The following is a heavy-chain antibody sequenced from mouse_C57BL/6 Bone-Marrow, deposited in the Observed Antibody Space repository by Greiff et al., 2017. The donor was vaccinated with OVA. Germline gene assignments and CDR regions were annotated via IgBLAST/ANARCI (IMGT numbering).Heavy chain of an antibody. Sequence: EVQLVESGGGLVKPGGSLKLSCAASGFTFSDYGMHWVRQAPEKGLEWVAYISSGSGTIYYADTVKGRFTISRDNAKNTLFLQMTSLRSEDTAMYYCARGYGSSLYYAMDYWGQGTSVTVSS. CDR1: GFTFSDYG. D-gene: IGHD1-1*01. J-gene: IGHJ4*01. CDR3: ARGYGSSLYYAMDY. CDR2: ISSGSGTI. V-gene: IGHV5-17*01.